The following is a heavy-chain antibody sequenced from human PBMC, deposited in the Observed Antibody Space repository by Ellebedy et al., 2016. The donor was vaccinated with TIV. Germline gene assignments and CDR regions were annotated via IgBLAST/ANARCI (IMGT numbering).Heavy chain of an antibody. Sequence: GSLRLSCTVSGGSISSSSYYWGWIRQPPGKGLEWIGSIYYSGSTYYNPSLKSRVTISVDTSKNQFSLKLSSVTAADTAVYYCARDKGYCSGGSCYSHYYYGMDVWGQGTTVTVSS. V-gene: IGHV4-39*02. J-gene: IGHJ6*02. D-gene: IGHD2-15*01. CDR1: GGSISSSSYY. CDR2: IYYSGST. CDR3: ARDKGYCSGGSCYSHYYYGMDV.